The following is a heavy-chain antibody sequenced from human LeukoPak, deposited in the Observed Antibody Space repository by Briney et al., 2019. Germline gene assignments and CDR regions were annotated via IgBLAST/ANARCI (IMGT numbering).Heavy chain of an antibody. CDR2: ITTNGGRT. D-gene: IGHD3-22*01. J-gene: IGHJ1*01. CDR1: GFTFASYG. Sequence: GGTLRLSCAASGFTFASYGMSWVRQAPGTGLEWVSFITTNGGRTSYADSVEGCFTISRDNPRNTLYMQMKSLRDEDTAVYYCAIMHGYYDGTGYWVQWGQGTLVTVSS. CDR3: AIMHGYYDGTGYWVQ. V-gene: IGHV3-23*01.